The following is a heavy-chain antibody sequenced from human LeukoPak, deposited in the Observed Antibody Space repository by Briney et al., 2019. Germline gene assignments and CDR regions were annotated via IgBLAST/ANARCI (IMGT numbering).Heavy chain of an antibody. CDR2: MDPNNGNT. CDR1: GYTFTSYD. CDR3: TRGGPVAGTHKYFQH. D-gene: IGHD6-19*01. Sequence: ASVKVSCKASGYTFTSYDINWVRQATGQGLEWMGRMDPNNGNTDYAQKFQGRVTLTRNTSISTAYMELSSLRSEDTAVYYCTRGGPVAGTHKYFQHWGQGTLVTVSS. V-gene: IGHV1-8*01. J-gene: IGHJ1*01.